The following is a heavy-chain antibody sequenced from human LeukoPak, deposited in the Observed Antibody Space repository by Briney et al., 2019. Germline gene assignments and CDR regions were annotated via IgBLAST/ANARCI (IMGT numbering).Heavy chain of an antibody. CDR3: ARVTKYYIDY. Sequence: GGSLRLSCAASGRSFTEHYMHWIRQAPGQGLEWVSFIGGTAGNTYYADSVKGRFTISRDNAKNSLYLQMNSLGAEDTAVYYCARVTKYYIDYWGQGTQVTVSS. CDR1: GRSFTEHY. CDR2: IGGTAGNT. V-gene: IGHV3-11*04. J-gene: IGHJ4*02.